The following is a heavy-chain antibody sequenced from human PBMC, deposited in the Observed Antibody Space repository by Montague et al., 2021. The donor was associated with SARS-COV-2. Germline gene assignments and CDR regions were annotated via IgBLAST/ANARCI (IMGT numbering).Heavy chain of an antibody. CDR1: VSWHSGAD. CDR3: ARGRRPVVVPGAGPAGRAFDI. V-gene: IGHV4-34*01. Sequence: SETLSLTCSILVSWHSGADRSSTRQNSSHQLNSYADVSQKETTIYNPSVKSGVTISEDTSKNQFYLRLNSVTAADTAVYYRARGRRPVVVPGAGPAGRAFDIWGKGTMVTVSS. CDR2: VSQKETT. D-gene: IGHD2-2*01. J-gene: IGHJ3*02.